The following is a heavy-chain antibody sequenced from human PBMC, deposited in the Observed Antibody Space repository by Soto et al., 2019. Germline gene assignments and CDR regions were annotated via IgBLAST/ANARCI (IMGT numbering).Heavy chain of an antibody. CDR1: GAPISFFY. CDR3: ARRRDGYTGVWFDP. D-gene: IGHD5-12*01. V-gene: IGHV4-59*01. Sequence: LPETLSLTCTVSGAPISFFYWSWIRQPPGKGLEWIGHISYSGDTNYNPSLKSRVTISINRTENQFSLKLNSVTAADTAVYYCARRRDGYTGVWFDPWGQGTLVTVSS. J-gene: IGHJ5*02. CDR2: ISYSGDT.